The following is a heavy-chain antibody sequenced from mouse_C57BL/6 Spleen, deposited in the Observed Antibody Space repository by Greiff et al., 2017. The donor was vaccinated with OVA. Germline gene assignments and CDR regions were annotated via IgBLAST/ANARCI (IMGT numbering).Heavy chain of an antibody. CDR1: GYTFTSYW. CDR2: IDPSDSYT. V-gene: IGHV1-69*01. J-gene: IGHJ1*03. Sequence: QVQLQQPGAELVMPGASVKLSCKASGYTFTSYWMHWVKQRPGQGLEWIGEIDPSDSYTNYNQKFKGKSTLTVDKSSSTAYMQLSSLTSEDSAVYYCASRGYGGSYGYFDVWGTGTTVTVSS. CDR3: ASRGYGGSYGYFDV. D-gene: IGHD1-1*01.